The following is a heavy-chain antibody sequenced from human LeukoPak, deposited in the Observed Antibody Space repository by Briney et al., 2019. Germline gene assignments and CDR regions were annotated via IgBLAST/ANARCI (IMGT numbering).Heavy chain of an antibody. CDR2: ISWNSGSI. Sequence: PGGSLRLSCAASGFTFDDYVMHWVRQAPGKGLEWVSGISWNSGSIGYADSVKGRFTISRDNAKNSLYLQMNSLRAEDTALYYCAKDSHGYSVDWAFDIWGQGTMVTVSS. D-gene: IGHD3-22*01. J-gene: IGHJ3*02. V-gene: IGHV3-9*01. CDR1: GFTFDDYV. CDR3: AKDSHGYSVDWAFDI.